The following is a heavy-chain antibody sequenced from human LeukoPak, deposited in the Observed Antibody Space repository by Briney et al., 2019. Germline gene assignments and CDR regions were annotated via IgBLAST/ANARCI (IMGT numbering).Heavy chain of an antibody. Sequence: GGSLTLFCAACGFTLSSYSVRWLRRSPGEGVEGVSSISSTSTYIHYADSVKGRFTISRDNAKHSLFVQMNSLRAEDTAVYYWARCSSNGCSHFYMDGGGKGPTVTVS. CDR1: GFTLSSYS. CDR3: ARCSSNGCSHFYMDG. V-gene: IGHV3-21*01. CDR2: ISSTSTYI. J-gene: IGHJ6*03. D-gene: IGHD4-11*01.